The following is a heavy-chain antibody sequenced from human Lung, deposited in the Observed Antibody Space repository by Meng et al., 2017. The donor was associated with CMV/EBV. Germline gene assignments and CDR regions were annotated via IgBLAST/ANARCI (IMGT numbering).Heavy chain of an antibody. CDR1: GGSISSYD. Sequence: VRLPESGPGLVKPSGTLALACTVSGGSISSYDWSWIRQPAGKGLEWIGRIYTSGSTNYNPSLKSRVTMSVDTSKNQFSLKLSSVTAADTAVYYCARGSRDEAFQHWGQGTLVTVSS. D-gene: IGHD5-24*01. CDR3: ARGSRDEAFQH. CDR2: IYTSGST. J-gene: IGHJ1*01. V-gene: IGHV4-4*07.